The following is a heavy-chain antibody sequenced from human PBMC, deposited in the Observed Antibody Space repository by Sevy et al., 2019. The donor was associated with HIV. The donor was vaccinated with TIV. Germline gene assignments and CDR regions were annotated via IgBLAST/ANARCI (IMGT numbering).Heavy chain of an antibody. Sequence: GGYLRLSCAASGFIFGDLYMDWVRQAPGKGLKWIGRIRNKAKSSTTEYAASVKGRFTITRDDSKNSLYLQMNSLKTEDTARYYCAAVAADRGYFNIWGRGTLVTVSS. D-gene: IGHD6-19*01. CDR1: GFIFGDLY. CDR3: AAVAADRGYFNI. J-gene: IGHJ2*01. V-gene: IGHV3-72*01. CDR2: IRNKAKSSTT.